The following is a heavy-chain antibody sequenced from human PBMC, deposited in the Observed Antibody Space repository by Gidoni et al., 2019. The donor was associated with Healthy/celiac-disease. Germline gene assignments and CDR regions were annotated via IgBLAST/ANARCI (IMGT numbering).Heavy chain of an antibody. J-gene: IGHJ2*01. CDR1: GGSFSGYY. V-gene: IGHV4-34*01. D-gene: IGHD6-19*01. CDR3: ARVTAVAGTFHKNWYFDL. Sequence: QVQLQQWGAGLLKPSETLSLTCAVYGGSFSGYYWSWIRQPPGKGLEWIGEINHSGSTNYNPSLKSRVTISVDTSKNQFSLKLSSVTAADTAVYYCARVTAVAGTFHKNWYFDLWGRGTLVTVSS. CDR2: INHSGST.